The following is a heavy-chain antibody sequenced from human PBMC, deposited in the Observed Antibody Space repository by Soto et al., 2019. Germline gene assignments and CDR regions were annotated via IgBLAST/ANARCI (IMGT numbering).Heavy chain of an antibody. D-gene: IGHD4-17*01. CDR1: GFTFSSYS. CDR3: ARDYRDYVNYYYGMDV. CDR2: ISSSSRYI. J-gene: IGHJ6*02. Sequence: GSLRLSCAASGFTFSSYSMNWVRRAPGKGLEWVSSISSSSRYIYDADSVKGRFTISRDNAKNSLYLQMNSLRAEDTAVYYCARDYRDYVNYYYGMDVWGQGNTVTVSS. V-gene: IGHV3-21*01.